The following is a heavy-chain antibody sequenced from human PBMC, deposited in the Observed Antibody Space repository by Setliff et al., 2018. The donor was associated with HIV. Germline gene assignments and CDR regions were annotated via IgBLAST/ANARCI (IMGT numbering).Heavy chain of an antibody. CDR1: GYTFTSYA. D-gene: IGHD4-4*01. CDR2: IIPIFGTP. V-gene: IGHV1-69*06. Sequence: GASVKVSCKASGYTFTSYAMNWVRQAPGQGLEWMGRIIPIFGTPNYAQKFQGRVTCTADKSTSTAYMELNSLRSEDTAVYYCAPIDPFPHDYSNSSFDYWGQGTLVTVSS. CDR3: APIDPFPHDYSNSSFDY. J-gene: IGHJ4*02.